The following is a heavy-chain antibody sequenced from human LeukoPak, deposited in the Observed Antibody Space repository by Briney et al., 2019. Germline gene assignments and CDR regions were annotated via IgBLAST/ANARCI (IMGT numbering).Heavy chain of an antibody. CDR1: GFTFDDYA. Sequence: GRSLRLSCAASGFTFDDYAMHWVRQAPGKGLEWVSGISWNSGSIGYADSVKGRFTISRDNAKNSLYLQMNSLRAEDTTLYYCAKDRRRYYDSSGYHDYWGQGTLVTVSS. CDR2: ISWNSGSI. D-gene: IGHD3-22*01. V-gene: IGHV3-9*01. J-gene: IGHJ4*02. CDR3: AKDRRRYYDSSGYHDY.